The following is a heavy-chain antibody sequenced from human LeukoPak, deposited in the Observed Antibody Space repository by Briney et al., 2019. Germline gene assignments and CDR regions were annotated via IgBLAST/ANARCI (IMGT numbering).Heavy chain of an antibody. CDR2: IYTSGST. CDR3: ARSHYYDSSGLFDP. Sequence: SETLSLTCTVSGGSISSYYWSWIRQPAGKGLEWIGRIYTSGSTNYNPSLKSRVTISVDTSKNQFSLKLSSVTAADTAVYYCARSHYYDSSGLFDPWGQGTLVTVSS. CDR1: GGSISSYY. V-gene: IGHV4-4*07. D-gene: IGHD3-22*01. J-gene: IGHJ5*02.